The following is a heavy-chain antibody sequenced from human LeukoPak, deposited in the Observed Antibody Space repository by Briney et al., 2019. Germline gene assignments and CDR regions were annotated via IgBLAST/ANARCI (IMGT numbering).Heavy chain of an antibody. V-gene: IGHV3-23*01. CDR2: ISGSGGST. CDR1: GFTVRTNY. CDR3: AKDRSCTGSSCNVGS. D-gene: IGHD2-2*01. Sequence: GGSLRLSCTASGFTVRTNYMSWVRQAPGKGLEWVSAISGSGGSTYYADSVKGRFTISRDNSKNTLFLQMNSLRAEDTAVYYCAKDRSCTGSSCNVGSWGQGTMVTVSS. J-gene: IGHJ3*01.